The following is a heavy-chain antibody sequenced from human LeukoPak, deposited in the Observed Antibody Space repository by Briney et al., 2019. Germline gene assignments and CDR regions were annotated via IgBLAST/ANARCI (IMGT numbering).Heavy chain of an antibody. V-gene: IGHV1-69*01. J-gene: IGHJ4*02. CDR1: GYSFTSYW. Sequence: QISCKGSGYSFTSYWIGWVRQMPGKGQEWMGGIIPIFGTANYAQKFQGRVTITADESTSTAYMELSSLRSEDTAVYYGGGAGGGYVAGYPAYYFDYWGQGTLVTVSS. CDR3: GGAGGGYVAGYPAYYFDY. D-gene: IGHD2-15*01. CDR2: IIPIFGTA.